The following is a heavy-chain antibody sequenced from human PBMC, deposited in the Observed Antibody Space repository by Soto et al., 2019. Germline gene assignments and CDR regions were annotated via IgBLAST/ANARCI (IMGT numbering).Heavy chain of an antibody. V-gene: IGHV3-23*01. CDR1: GFTFSSYA. D-gene: IGHD3-22*01. CDR3: ARVVYFDRSAYGL. CDR2: ISGSGGTT. Sequence: GGSLRLSCAASGFTFSSYAMSWVRQAPGKGLECVSTISGSGGTTYYADSVKGRFTISRDNAKNSVYLQMNSLRAEDTAVYYCARVVYFDRSAYGLWGQGTMVTVSS. J-gene: IGHJ3*01.